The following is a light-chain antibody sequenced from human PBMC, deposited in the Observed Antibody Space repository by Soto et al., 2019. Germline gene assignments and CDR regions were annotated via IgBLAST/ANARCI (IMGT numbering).Light chain of an antibody. V-gene: IGLV1-51*01. J-gene: IGLJ1*01. CDR1: SSNIGNNY. Sequence: QSVLTQPPSVSAAPGQKVTISCSGSSSNIGNNYVSWYQQLPGTAPKLLIYDNNKRPSGIPDRFSGSKSCTSATLGITGLQTGDEADYYCGTWDSSLSAYVFGTGTKLTVL. CDR2: DNN. CDR3: GTWDSSLSAYV.